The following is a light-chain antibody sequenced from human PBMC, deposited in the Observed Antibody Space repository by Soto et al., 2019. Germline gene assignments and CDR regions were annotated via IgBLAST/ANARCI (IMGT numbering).Light chain of an antibody. J-gene: IGKJ5*01. CDR1: QSLGGN. CDR3: QQSYSTPH. V-gene: IGKV3-15*01. CDR2: RAS. Sequence: EIVVTQSPATLSVSPVERANLYFRASQSLGGNLAWYQQKPGQGPRLLIFRASSRATGVPARFSASGSGTEFTLTISGLQPEDFATYYRQQSYSTPHFGQGTRLEIK.